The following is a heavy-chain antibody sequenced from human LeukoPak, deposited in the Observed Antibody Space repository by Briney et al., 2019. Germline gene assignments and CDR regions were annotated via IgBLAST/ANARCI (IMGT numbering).Heavy chain of an antibody. J-gene: IGHJ4*02. Sequence: GASVRVSCKASGYTFSDYYMQWVRQAPGQGLEWMGWVNPNSGGTNYAQKFQGRVTMTRDTSISTAYMELSRLTSDDTAVYYCARDRTSSSHFDYWGQGTLVTVSS. CDR2: VNPNSGGT. D-gene: IGHD6-6*01. V-gene: IGHV1-2*02. CDR3: ARDRTSSSHFDY. CDR1: GYTFSDYY.